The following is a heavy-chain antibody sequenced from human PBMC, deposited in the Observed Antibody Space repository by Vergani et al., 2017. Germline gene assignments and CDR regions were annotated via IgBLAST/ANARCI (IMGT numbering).Heavy chain of an antibody. V-gene: IGHV4-4*02. D-gene: IGHD2-21*02. CDR1: GGSISSSNW. CDR2: IYHSGSN. J-gene: IGHJ6*03. CDR3: ARAVAYCGGDCYNLDYYYYYMDV. Sequence: QVQLQESGPGLVKPSGTLSLTCAVSGGSISSSNWWSWVRQPPGKGLEWIGEIYHSGSNNYNPSLKSRVTISVDKSKNQFSLKLSSVTAADTSLYYCARAVAYCGGDCYNLDYYYYYMDVWGKGTTVTVSS.